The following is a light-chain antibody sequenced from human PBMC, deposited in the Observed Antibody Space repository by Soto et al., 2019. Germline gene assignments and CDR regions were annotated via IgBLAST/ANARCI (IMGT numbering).Light chain of an antibody. Sequence: EIVLTQSPATLSLSPGERATLSCRASQSVSSYLAWCQQRPGQAPRLLIYGASTRDAGIPDRFSGSGSGTDFTLTITRLEPEDSSVYFCQQYTGQPTTFGQGTRLEIK. J-gene: IGKJ5*01. CDR2: GAS. CDR3: QQYTGQPTT. V-gene: IGKV3-20*01. CDR1: QSVSSY.